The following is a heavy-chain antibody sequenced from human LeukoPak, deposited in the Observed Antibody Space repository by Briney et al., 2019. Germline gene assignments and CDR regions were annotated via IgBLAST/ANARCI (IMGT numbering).Heavy chain of an antibody. Sequence: GGSLRLSCAASGFTFSSYSMNWVRQAPGKGLEWVSYISSSSSTIYYADSVKGRFTISRDNAKNSLYLQMNSLRAEDTAVYYCARDFEVRGVPVYYFDYWGKGTLVTVSS. CDR3: ARDFEVRGVPVYYFDY. CDR2: ISSSSSTI. D-gene: IGHD3-10*01. CDR1: GFTFSSYS. J-gene: IGHJ4*02. V-gene: IGHV3-48*01.